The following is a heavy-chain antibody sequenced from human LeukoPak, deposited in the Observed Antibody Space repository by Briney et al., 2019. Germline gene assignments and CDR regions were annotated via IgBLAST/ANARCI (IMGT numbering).Heavy chain of an antibody. CDR2: LGVSGGGP. CDR1: GFTFRTYS. Sequence: GGSLRLSCAASGFTFRTYSMTWVRQAPGKGLEWVSALGVSGGGPEYADSVKGRFTITRDDSKNTLYLQMDSLRAEDTAIYYCAKCRTSCLGNGFDVWGQGTVVTVSS. CDR3: AKCRTSCLGNGFDV. J-gene: IGHJ3*01. V-gene: IGHV3-23*01. D-gene: IGHD1-14*01.